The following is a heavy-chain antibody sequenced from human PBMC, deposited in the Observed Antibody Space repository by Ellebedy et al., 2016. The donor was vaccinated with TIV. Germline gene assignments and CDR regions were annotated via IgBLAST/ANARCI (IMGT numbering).Heavy chain of an antibody. CDR3: ARDNRFHAFDI. Sequence: SETLSLXXAVYGGSFSGYYWSWIRQPPGKGLEWIGEINHSGSTNYNPSLKSRVTISVDTSKNQFSLKLSSVTAADTAVYYCARDNRFHAFDIWGQGTMVTVSS. D-gene: IGHD1-14*01. CDR2: INHSGST. J-gene: IGHJ3*02. CDR1: GGSFSGYY. V-gene: IGHV4-34*01.